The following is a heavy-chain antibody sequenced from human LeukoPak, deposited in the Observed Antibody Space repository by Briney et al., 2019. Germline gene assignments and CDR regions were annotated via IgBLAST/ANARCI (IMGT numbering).Heavy chain of an antibody. CDR2: IIPIFGTA. CDR3: AREAVTMIVVAGGGAFDI. CDR1: GGTFSSYA. V-gene: IGHV1-69*06. J-gene: IGHJ3*02. D-gene: IGHD3-22*01. Sequence: ASVKVSCKASGGTFSSYAISWVRQAPGQGLEWMGGIIPIFGTANYAQKFQGRVTITADKSTSTAYMELSSLRSEDTAVYYCAREAVTMIVVAGGGAFDIRGQGTMVTVSS.